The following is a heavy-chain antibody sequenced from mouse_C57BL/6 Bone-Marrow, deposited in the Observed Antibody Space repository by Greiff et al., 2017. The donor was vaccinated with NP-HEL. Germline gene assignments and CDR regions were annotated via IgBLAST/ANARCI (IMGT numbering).Heavy chain of an antibody. CDR3: LYYYGSSYVGLAMDY. CDR2: INPNNGGT. CDR1: GYTFTDYY. D-gene: IGHD1-1*01. J-gene: IGHJ4*01. V-gene: IGHV1-26*01. Sequence: VQLQQSGPELVKPGASVKISCKASGYTFTDYYMNWVKQSHGKSLEWIGDINPNNGGTSYNQKFKGKATLTVDKSSSTAYMELRSLTSEDSAVYYCLYYYGSSYVGLAMDYWGQGTSVTVSS.